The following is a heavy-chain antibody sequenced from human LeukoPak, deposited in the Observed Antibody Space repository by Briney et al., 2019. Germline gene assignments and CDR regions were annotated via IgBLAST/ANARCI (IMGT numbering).Heavy chain of an antibody. CDR2: ISGSGGST. CDR3: AKSRVAGTKGNWFDP. CDR1: GFTLSSYA. J-gene: IGHJ5*02. Sequence: GGSLRLSCAASGFTLSSYAMSWLRQAPGKGLEWVSAISGSGGSTYYADTVKGRFTISRDNSKNTLYLQMNSLRAEDTAVYYCAKSRVAGTKGNWFDPWGQGTLVTVSS. D-gene: IGHD6-19*01. V-gene: IGHV3-23*01.